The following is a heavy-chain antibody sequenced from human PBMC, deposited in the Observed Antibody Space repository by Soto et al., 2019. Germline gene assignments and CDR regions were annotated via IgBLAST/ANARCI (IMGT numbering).Heavy chain of an antibody. CDR1: GGTFSNSA. CDR3: ARDGDLRSDFWSGPLGGGWFDP. Sequence: QVQLVQSGAEVRKPGSSVKVSCKASGGTFSNSAITWVRKAPGQGLEWVGGIIPIFGSTNYAQKFQGRVTITADESTSTAYMELSSLTSEDTAVYYCARDGDLRSDFWSGPLGGGWFDPWGHGTLVTVSS. CDR2: IIPIFGST. D-gene: IGHD3-3*01. V-gene: IGHV1-69*12. J-gene: IGHJ5*02.